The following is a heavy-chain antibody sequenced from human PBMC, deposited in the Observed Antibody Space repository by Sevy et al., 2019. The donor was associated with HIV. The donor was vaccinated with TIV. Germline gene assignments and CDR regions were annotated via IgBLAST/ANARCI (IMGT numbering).Heavy chain of an antibody. Sequence: GGSLRLSCGASGFTFSSYAMSWVRQAPGKGLEWVSTVSDSGGATYYADSVKGRFTISRDNSKNTLFLQMGSLMAEEAASYFCARNDYYDTTGGTGNFDYWGQGTLVTVSS. CDR2: VSDSGGAT. CDR1: GFTFSSYA. V-gene: IGHV3-23*01. J-gene: IGHJ4*02. CDR3: ARNDYYDTTGGTGNFDY. D-gene: IGHD3-22*01.